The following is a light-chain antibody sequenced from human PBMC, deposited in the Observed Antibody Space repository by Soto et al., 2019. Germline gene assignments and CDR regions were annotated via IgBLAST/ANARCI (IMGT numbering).Light chain of an antibody. CDR2: EVS. CDR3: CSYAGSSTFV. J-gene: IGLJ1*01. Sequence: QSVLTQPASVSGSPGQSITVSCTGTSSDVGSYNLVSWYQQHPGKAHKLMIYEVSKRPSGVSNRFSGSKSDNTASLTISGLQSEDEADYYCCSYAGSSTFVFGTGTKVTVL. V-gene: IGLV2-23*02. CDR1: SSDVGSYNL.